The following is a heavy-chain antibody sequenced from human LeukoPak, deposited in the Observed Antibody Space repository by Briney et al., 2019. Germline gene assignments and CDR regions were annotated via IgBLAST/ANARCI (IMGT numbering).Heavy chain of an antibody. CDR3: TRQSPIYCGGDCYPFDY. Sequence: GESLRLSCAASGFTFSGSAMHWVRQASGKGLEWVGRIRSKANSYATAYAASVKGRFTISRDDSKNTAYLQMNSLKTEDTAVYYCTRQSPIYCGGDCYPFDYWGQGTLVTVSS. CDR2: IRSKANSYAT. CDR1: GFTFSGSA. J-gene: IGHJ4*02. V-gene: IGHV3-73*01. D-gene: IGHD2-21*02.